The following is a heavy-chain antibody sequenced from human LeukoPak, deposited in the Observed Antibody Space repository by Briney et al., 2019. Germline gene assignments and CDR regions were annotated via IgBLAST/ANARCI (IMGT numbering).Heavy chain of an antibody. CDR3: AKSPTVDVAFDI. CDR2: IGNTGDST. CDR1: GFTFSSYA. V-gene: IGHV3-23*01. D-gene: IGHD4-23*01. Sequence: PGGSLRLSCAASGFTFSSYAMNWVRQAPGKGLEWVSGIGNTGDSTFYADSVKGRFTVSRDSSKNTLFLHMNSLRAEDTALYYCAKSPTVDVAFDIWGQGTMITVSS. J-gene: IGHJ3*02.